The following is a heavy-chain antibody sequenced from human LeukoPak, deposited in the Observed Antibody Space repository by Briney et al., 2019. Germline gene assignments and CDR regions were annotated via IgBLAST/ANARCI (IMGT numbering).Heavy chain of an antibody. V-gene: IGHV3-7*01. CDR3: ARIDFWMGMDV. CDR2: IKQDGSEK. J-gene: IGHJ6*04. Sequence: GVLRLSCAASGFTFSSYAMHWVRQAPGKGLEWVANIKQDGSEKYYVDSVKGRFTISRVNAKNSLYLQMNSLRAEDTAVYYCARIDFWMGMDVWGKGTTVTVSS. CDR1: GFTFSSYA. D-gene: IGHD3-3*01.